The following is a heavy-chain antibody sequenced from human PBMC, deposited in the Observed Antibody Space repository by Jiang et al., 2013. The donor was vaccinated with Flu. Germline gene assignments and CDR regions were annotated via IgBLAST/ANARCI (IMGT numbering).Heavy chain of an antibody. V-gene: IGHV3-7*03. D-gene: IGHD4-17*01. CDR3: ARGGSDYEGVSY. CDR1: RFTFSTYW. Sequence: GGGVVQPGGSLRLSCAASRFTFSTYWMSWVRQAPGKGLEWVANIKHDGSEKYYVDSVKGRFTISRDNAKNSLYLQIHSLRAEDTALYHCARGGSDYEGVSYWGQGTLVTVSS. CDR2: IKHDGSEK. J-gene: IGHJ4*02.